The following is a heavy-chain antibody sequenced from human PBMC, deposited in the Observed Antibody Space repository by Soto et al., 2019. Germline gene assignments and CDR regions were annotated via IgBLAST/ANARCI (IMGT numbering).Heavy chain of an antibody. Sequence: ASVKVSCKDSGYTFTSYGISWVRPAPGQGLEWMGWISAYNGNTNYAQKLQGRVTMTTDTSTSTAYMELRSLRSDDTAVYYCAREEPYYDFWSGDRGPFDYWGQGTLVTVSS. D-gene: IGHD3-3*01. J-gene: IGHJ4*02. CDR3: AREEPYYDFWSGDRGPFDY. CDR1: GYTFTSYG. V-gene: IGHV1-18*01. CDR2: ISAYNGNT.